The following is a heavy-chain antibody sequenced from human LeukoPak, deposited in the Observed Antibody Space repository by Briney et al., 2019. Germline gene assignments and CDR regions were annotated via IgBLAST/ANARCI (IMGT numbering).Heavy chain of an antibody. CDR1: GGTFSSYA. D-gene: IGHD6-13*01. CDR2: IIPIFGTA. J-gene: IGHJ5*02. Sequence: ASVKVSCKASGGTFSSYAISWVRQAPGQGLEWMGGIIPIFGTANYAQKFQGRVTITADKSTSTVYMELSSLRSEDTAVYYCARAPPVAIAAAGRFWFDPWGQGTLVTVSS. V-gene: IGHV1-69*06. CDR3: ARAPPVAIAAAGRFWFDP.